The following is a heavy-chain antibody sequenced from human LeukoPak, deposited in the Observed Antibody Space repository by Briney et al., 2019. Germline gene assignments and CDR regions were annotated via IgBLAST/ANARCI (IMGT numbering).Heavy chain of an antibody. V-gene: IGHV3-66*01. D-gene: IGHD3-3*01. CDR1: GFTISANY. J-gene: IGHJ4*02. CDR3: ASVFWNGH. Sequence: GGSLRLSCAASGFTISANYMNWVRQAPGKGLEWVSIIFSTGNTYYADSVQGRFTISRDNSKNTLYLQMDSLRAEDTALYYCASVFWNGHWGQGTLVTVSS. CDR2: IFSTGNT.